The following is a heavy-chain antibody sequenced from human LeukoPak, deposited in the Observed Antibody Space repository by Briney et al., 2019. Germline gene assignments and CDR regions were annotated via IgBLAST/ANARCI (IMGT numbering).Heavy chain of an antibody. J-gene: IGHJ4*02. Sequence: PSETLPLTCTVSGGSISSGSYYWSWIRQPAGKGLEWIGRIYTSGSTNYNPSLKSRVTISVDTSKNQFSLNLSSVTAADTAVYYCARGCTWAYYFDYWGQGALVTVSS. CDR1: GGSISSGSYY. V-gene: IGHV4-61*02. CDR3: ARGCTWAYYFDY. D-gene: IGHD2-15*01. CDR2: IYTSGST.